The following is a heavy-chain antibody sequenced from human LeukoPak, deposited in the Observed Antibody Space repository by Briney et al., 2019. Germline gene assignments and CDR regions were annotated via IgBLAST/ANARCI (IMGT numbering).Heavy chain of an antibody. D-gene: IGHD4-17*01. CDR1: GGSISSYY. CDR2: IYYSGST. CDR3: ARDKYGYNWFDP. V-gene: IGHV4-59*01. J-gene: IGHJ5*02. Sequence: SETLSLTCTVSGGSISSYYWSWTWQPPGKGLEWIGYIYYSGSTNYNPSLKSRVTISVDTSKNQFSLKLSSVTAADTAVYYCARDKYGYNWFDPWGQGTLVTVSS.